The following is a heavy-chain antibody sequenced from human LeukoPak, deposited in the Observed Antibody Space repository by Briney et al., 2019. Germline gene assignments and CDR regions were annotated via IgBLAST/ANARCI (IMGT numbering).Heavy chain of an antibody. Sequence: ISCKWYGGAFGSYVVRGVRRATEKGLEWMGGIISIFGTANYAQKFQGRVTITTDESTSTAYMELSSLRSEDTAVYYCARGGLVSGTTNWFDPWGQGTLVTVSS. J-gene: IGHJ5*02. V-gene: IGHV1-69*05. CDR2: IISIFGTA. CDR1: GGAFGSYV. CDR3: ARGGLVSGTTNWFDP. D-gene: IGHD1-7*01.